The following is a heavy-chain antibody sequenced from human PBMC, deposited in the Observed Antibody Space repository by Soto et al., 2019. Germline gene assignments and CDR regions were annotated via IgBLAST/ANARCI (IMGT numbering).Heavy chain of an antibody. CDR2: ISEYNGNT. V-gene: IGHV1-18*01. J-gene: IGHJ4*02. Sequence: QIQLVQSGTEVKRSGASVKVSCKTSGYSFATYGLSWVRQAPGRGLEWVGWISEYNGNTNYAQKFQGTVILTTDTPTTTGYMEIKSLSSDDTAVYYCVRDTYYYHSSGPAPFEYWGQGTQVTVSS. CDR1: GYSFATYG. CDR3: VRDTYYYHSSGPAPFEY. D-gene: IGHD3-22*01.